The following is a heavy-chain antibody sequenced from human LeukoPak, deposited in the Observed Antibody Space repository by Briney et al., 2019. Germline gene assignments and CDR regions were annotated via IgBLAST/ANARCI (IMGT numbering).Heavy chain of an antibody. Sequence: PGGSLRLSCAASGFTFSSYMMTWVRQAPGKGLEWVANIKPDGGEKFYVDSVRGRFTISRDSAKNSLYLQMNSLRAEDTAVYYCVSGSLWNGILEYWGQGTLVIVSS. CDR2: IKPDGGEK. D-gene: IGHD3-3*01. CDR3: VSGSLWNGILEY. J-gene: IGHJ4*02. V-gene: IGHV3-7*01. CDR1: GFTFSSYM.